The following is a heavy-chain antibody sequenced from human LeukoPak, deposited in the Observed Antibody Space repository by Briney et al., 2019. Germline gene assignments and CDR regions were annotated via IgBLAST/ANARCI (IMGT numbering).Heavy chain of an antibody. J-gene: IGHJ4*02. CDR1: GYTFTGYY. CDR2: INPNSGGT. D-gene: IGHD6-19*01. V-gene: IGHV1-2*04. Sequence: GASVKVSCKASGYTFTGYYMHWVRQAPGQGLEWMGWINPNSGGTNYAQKFQGWVTMTRDTSISTAYMELSRLRSDDTAVYYCARVRGWYEAWDYFDYWGQGTLVTVSS. CDR3: ARVRGWYEAWDYFDY.